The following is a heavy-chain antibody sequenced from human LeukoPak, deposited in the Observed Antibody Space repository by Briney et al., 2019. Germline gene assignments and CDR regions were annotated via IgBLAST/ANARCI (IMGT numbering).Heavy chain of an antibody. J-gene: IGHJ4*02. Sequence: GGSLRLSCAGSGFIFSSFWMSWVRQAPGKGLEWVSVINSGGNTYYADSVKGRFTISRDNSKNTLHLQMNSLRAEDTAVYYCARQFWPLVIWGQGTLVTVSS. CDR2: INSGGNT. V-gene: IGHV3-66*04. CDR1: GFIFSSFW. D-gene: IGHD2-21*01. CDR3: ARQFWPLVI.